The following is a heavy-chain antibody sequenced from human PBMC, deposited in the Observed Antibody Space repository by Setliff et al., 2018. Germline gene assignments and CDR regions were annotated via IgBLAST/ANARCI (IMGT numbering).Heavy chain of an antibody. J-gene: IGHJ4*02. CDR3: ARINFYVSSGYYYAPDF. Sequence: ASVKVSCKASGYTFTNYGIIWVRQAPGQGLEWMGWINNYNFNTQNAQKLQDRVTMTTDTSTSTAYMELRSLRSDDTAVYYCARINFYVSSGYYYAPDFWGQGTLVTVSS. CDR2: INNYNFNT. CDR1: GYTFTNYG. V-gene: IGHV1-18*01. D-gene: IGHD3-22*01.